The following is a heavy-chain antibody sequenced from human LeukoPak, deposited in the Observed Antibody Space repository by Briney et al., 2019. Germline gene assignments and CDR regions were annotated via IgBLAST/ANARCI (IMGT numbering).Heavy chain of an antibody. CDR1: GYTFTSYD. CDR3: ARGPFRYGSGSNYYMDV. D-gene: IGHD3-10*01. V-gene: IGHV1-8*03. Sequence: ASVKVSCKASGYTFTSYDINWVRQATGQGLEWMGWMNPNSGNTGYAQKFQGRVTITRNTSISTVYMELSSLRPEDTAVYYCARGPFRYGSGSNYYMDVWGKGTTVTVSS. CDR2: MNPNSGNT. J-gene: IGHJ6*03.